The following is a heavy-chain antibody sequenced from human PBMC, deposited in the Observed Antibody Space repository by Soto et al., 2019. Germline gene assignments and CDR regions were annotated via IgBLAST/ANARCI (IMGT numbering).Heavy chain of an antibody. CDR3: ARSSLYYDILTGYYPLYGMDV. CDR2: IYSGGST. V-gene: IGHV3-53*01. Sequence: GGSLRLSCAASGFTVSSNYMSWVRQAPGKGLEWVSVIYSGGSTYYADSVKGRFTISRDNSKNTLYLQMNSLRAEDTAVYYCARSSLYYDILTGYYPLYGMDVWGQGTTVTVSS. J-gene: IGHJ6*02. D-gene: IGHD3-9*01. CDR1: GFTVSSNY.